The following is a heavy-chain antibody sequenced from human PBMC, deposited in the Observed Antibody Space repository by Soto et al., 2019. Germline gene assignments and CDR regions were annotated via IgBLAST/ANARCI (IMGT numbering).Heavy chain of an antibody. D-gene: IGHD1-1*01. CDR1: GFTFSDYS. CDR3: ARDVETRWPKLAHYFDC. J-gene: IGHJ4*02. CDR2: TSRSGSLT. Sequence: QVQLVESGGGLVKPGGSLRLSCAASGFTFSDYSMTWIRQAPGKGLQWLSYTSRSGSLTYSAVSVKDRFTISRDNARNSLYLQMNSLRAEDTAVYYCARDVETRWPKLAHYFDCWGQGTLVTLSA. V-gene: IGHV3-11*01.